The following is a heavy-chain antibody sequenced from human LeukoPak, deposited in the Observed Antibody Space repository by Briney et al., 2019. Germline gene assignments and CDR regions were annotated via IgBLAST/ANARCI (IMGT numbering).Heavy chain of an antibody. J-gene: IGHJ3*02. Sequence: ASVKVSCKASGGTFSSFTISWVRQAPGQGLEWMGGIIPIFTTADYAQKFQGRVTITADESTSTAYMDLSSLRSEDTAVYYCAVGVRGSGSYQIWGHAFDIWGQGTMVTVSS. CDR3: AVGVRGSGSYQIWGHAFDI. D-gene: IGHD3-10*01. V-gene: IGHV1-69*13. CDR1: GGTFSSFT. CDR2: IIPIFTTA.